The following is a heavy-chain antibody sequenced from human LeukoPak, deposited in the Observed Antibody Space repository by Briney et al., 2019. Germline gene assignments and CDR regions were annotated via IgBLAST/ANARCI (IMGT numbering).Heavy chain of an antibody. CDR3: ARDTYYGSGSLF. Sequence: GGSLRLSCAASGFTFSSYSMSWVRQAPGKGLEWVSSITGSGTSNFYADSVRGRFTISRDNANNSLYLQMNSLRAEDTAVYYCARDTYYGSGSLFWGQGTLVTVSS. V-gene: IGHV3-21*06. D-gene: IGHD3-10*01. CDR2: ITGSGTSN. J-gene: IGHJ4*02. CDR1: GFTFSSYS.